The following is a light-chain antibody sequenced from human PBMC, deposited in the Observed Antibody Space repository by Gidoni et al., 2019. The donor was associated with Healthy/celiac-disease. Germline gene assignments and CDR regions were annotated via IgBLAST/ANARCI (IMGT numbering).Light chain of an antibody. Sequence: QSALTQPASVPGSPGPPITFSCTGTSSDVGGYNYVSWYQQHPGKAPKHMIYDVSNRPSGVSNRFSGSKSGNTASLTISGLQAEDEADYYCSSYTSSSTLDVVFGGRTKLTVL. CDR1: SSDVGGYNY. V-gene: IGLV2-14*03. J-gene: IGLJ2*01. CDR2: DVS. CDR3: SSYTSSSTLDVV.